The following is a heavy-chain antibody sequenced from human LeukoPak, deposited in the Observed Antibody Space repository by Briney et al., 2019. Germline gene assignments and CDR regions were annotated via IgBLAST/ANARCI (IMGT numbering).Heavy chain of an antibody. V-gene: IGHV3-30-3*02. Sequence: GRSLRLSCAASGFSFSTYAMHWVRQAPGKGLEWVALISYDGSNKYYADSVKGRFTIPRDNSKNTLYLQMNSLRPEDTAVYYCAKRDTSGWYYFDYWGQGTLVTVSS. J-gene: IGHJ4*02. CDR1: GFSFSTYA. D-gene: IGHD6-19*01. CDR2: ISYDGSNK. CDR3: AKRDTSGWYYFDY.